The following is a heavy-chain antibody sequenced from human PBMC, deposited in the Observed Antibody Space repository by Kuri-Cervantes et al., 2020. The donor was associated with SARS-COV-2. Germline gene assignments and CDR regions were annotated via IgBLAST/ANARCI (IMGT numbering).Heavy chain of an antibody. D-gene: IGHD3-22*01. CDR3: ARWGGQPDSSGPNEL. J-gene: IGHJ4*02. V-gene: IGHV4-59*12. CDR1: GGSISSYY. Sequence: GSLRLSCTVSGGSISSYYWSWIRQPPGKGLEWIGYIYYSGSTNYNPSLKSRVTISVDTSKNQFSLKLSSVTAADTAVYYCARWGGQPDSSGPNELWGQGTLVTVSS. CDR2: IYYSGST.